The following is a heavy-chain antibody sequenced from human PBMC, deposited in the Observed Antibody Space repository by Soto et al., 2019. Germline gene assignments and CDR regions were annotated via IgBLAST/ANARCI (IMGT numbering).Heavy chain of an antibody. J-gene: IGHJ3*02. CDR3: ARSGSKYGANAFDI. V-gene: IGHV4-59*01. D-gene: IGHD5-18*01. Sequence: SETLSLTCTVSGGSISGYYWNWIRQPPGKGLEYIGHIYYIGTTNYNPSLKSRATISVDTSKNQFSLKLTSVTAADTAVYFCARSGSKYGANAFDIWDQGTMVTVSS. CDR1: GGSISGYY. CDR2: IYYIGTT.